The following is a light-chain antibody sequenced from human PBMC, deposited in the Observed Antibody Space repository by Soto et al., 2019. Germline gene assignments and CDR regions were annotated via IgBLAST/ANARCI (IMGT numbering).Light chain of an antibody. CDR3: QQLESYPST. V-gene: IGKV1-9*01. CDR1: QGISSY. J-gene: IGKJ4*01. CDR2: AAS. Sequence: IQLTQSPSSLSASVGDRVTITCRASQGISSYLAWYQQKPGKAPKLLIYAASSLQSGVPSRFSGSGSGTEFTLTISSLQPDDFATYYCQQLESYPSTFGGGTKVDIK.